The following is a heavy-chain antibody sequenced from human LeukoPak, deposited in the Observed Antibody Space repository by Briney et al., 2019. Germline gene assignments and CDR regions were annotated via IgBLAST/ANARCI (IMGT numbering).Heavy chain of an antibody. CDR1: GFTFSSYW. V-gene: IGHV3-7*01. D-gene: IGHD1-26*01. J-gene: IGHJ3*02. CDR2: INHNGNVN. CDR3: ARDLESYYGGDAFDI. Sequence: GGSLRLSCAASGFTFSSYWMNWARQAPGKGLEWVASINHNGNVNYYVDSVKGRFTISRDNAKNTLYLQMNSLRAEDTAVYYCARDLESYYGGDAFDIWGQGTMVTVSS.